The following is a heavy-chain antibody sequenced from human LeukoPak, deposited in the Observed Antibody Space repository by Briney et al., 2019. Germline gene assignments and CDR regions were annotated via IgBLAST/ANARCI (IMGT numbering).Heavy chain of an antibody. J-gene: IGHJ4*02. V-gene: IGHV3-20*04. CDR1: GFNFDDYG. D-gene: IGHD1-26*01. CDR3: ARDRFSGSYVPWLPDY. Sequence: GGSLRLSCAVSGFNFDDYGVSWVRQVPGKGLEWVPGINWNGGSIGYGDSVKGRFTISRDNAKNSLYLQLNSLRAEDTALYYCARDRFSGSYVPWLPDYWGQGTLVTVSS. CDR2: INWNGGSI.